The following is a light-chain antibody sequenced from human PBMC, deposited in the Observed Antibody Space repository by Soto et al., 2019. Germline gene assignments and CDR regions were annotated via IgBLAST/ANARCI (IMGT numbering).Light chain of an antibody. V-gene: IGLV6-57*02. CDR3: QSYDSSNHWV. CDR1: SGSIASNY. J-gene: IGLJ3*02. Sequence: NFMLTQPHSVSESPGKTVTISCTGSSGSIASNYVQWYQQRPGSAPTTVIYEDNQRPSGVPDRFSGSIDSSSNSASLTISGLKTEYEADYYCQSYDSSNHWVFGGGTTLTVL. CDR2: EDN.